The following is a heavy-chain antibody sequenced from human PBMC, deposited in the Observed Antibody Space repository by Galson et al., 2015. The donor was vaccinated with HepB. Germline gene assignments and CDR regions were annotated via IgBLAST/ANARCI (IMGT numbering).Heavy chain of an antibody. CDR3: ARDLEHRGDYYYYMDV. Sequence: QSGAEVKKPGESLKISCKASGYTFTSYYMHWVRQAPGQGLEWMGIINPSGGSTSYAQKFQGRVTMTGDTSTSTVYMELSSLRSEDTAVYYCARDLEHRGDYYYYMDVWGKGTTVTVSS. D-gene: IGHD1/OR15-1a*01. CDR1: GYTFTSYY. J-gene: IGHJ6*03. CDR2: INPSGGST. V-gene: IGHV1-46*01.